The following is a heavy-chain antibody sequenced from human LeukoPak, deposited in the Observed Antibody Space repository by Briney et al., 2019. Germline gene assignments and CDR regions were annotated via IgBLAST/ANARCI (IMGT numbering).Heavy chain of an antibody. CDR3: ARAYYYDSSGTQNPWDY. J-gene: IGHJ4*02. CDR1: GYTFTSYY. Sequence: ASVKVSCKASGYTFTSYYMHWVRQAPGQGLEWMGIINPSGGSTSYAQKFQGRVTMTRDTSTSTVYMELSSLRSEDTAVYYCARAYYYDSSGTQNPWDYWGQGTLVTVSS. V-gene: IGHV1-46*01. CDR2: INPSGGST. D-gene: IGHD3-22*01.